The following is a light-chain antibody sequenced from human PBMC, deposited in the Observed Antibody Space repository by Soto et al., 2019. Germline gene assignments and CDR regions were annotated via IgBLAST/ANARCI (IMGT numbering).Light chain of an antibody. Sequence: DIAMTQSPASLAVSLGERATINCKSSQSVLDSSNNRNYLAWYQQKPGQPPKLLIYWASTRESGVPGRFRGSGSGTDFTLTINSLQAEDVAVYYCQQYYSTSSITFGQGTRLEIK. J-gene: IGKJ5*01. CDR1: QSVLDSSNNRNY. CDR2: WAS. V-gene: IGKV4-1*01. CDR3: QQYYSTSSIT.